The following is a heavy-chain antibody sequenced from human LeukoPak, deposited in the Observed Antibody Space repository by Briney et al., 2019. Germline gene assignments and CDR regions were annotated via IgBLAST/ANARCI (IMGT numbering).Heavy chain of an antibody. CDR3: HYYYYGMDV. CDR2: IIPNSGGT. Sequence: GASVKVSCKASGYTFTGYYMHWVRQAPGQGLEWMGWIIPNSGGTNYAQKVQGRVTMTRDTSISTAYMELSRLRFDDTAVYYCHYYYYGMDVWGPGTTVTVSS. V-gene: IGHV1-2*02. CDR1: GYTFTGYY. J-gene: IGHJ6*02.